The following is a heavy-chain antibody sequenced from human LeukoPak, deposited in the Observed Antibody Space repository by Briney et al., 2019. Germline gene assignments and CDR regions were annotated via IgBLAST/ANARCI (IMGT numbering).Heavy chain of an antibody. Sequence: RSLRLSCAASGFTVRRYWMRWVRQAPGNGLEGVANIQNDGSEEYYVDSVKGRFTISRDNARNSLFLQMNSLTVEDTAVYYCARAIRGSAVDTGDRWGQGTLVTVSS. V-gene: IGHV3-7*01. CDR2: IQNDGSEE. D-gene: IGHD3-10*01. CDR1: GFTVRRYW. J-gene: IGHJ4*02. CDR3: ARAIRGSAVDTGDR.